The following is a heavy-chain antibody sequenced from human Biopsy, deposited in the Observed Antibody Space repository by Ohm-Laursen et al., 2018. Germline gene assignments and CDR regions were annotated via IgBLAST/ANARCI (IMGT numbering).Heavy chain of an antibody. J-gene: IGHJ3*01. D-gene: IGHD3-3*01. CDR1: DGSINSYY. V-gene: IGHV4-59*01. Sequence: SETLSLTCAVSDGSINSYYWNWIRQPPGKRLEWIGYISNRGSTNYNPSLRGRVTISVDTSKNQFSPKLSSLTAADTAVFFCARLYRLDDYWNDDPPDAFDVWGQGTVVTVSS. CDR3: ARLYRLDDYWNDDPPDAFDV. CDR2: ISNRGST.